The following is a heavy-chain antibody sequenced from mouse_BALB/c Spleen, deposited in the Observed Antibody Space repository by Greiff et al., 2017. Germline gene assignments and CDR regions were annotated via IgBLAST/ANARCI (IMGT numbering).Heavy chain of an antibody. D-gene: IGHD2-1*01. CDR1: GYTFTSYT. CDR3: ARGLDYGNYFDY. V-gene: IGHV1-4*02. J-gene: IGHJ2*01. CDR2: INPSSGYT. Sequence: VKLQESAAELARPGASVKMSCKASGYTFTSYTMHWVKQRPGQGLEWIGYINPSSGYTEYNQKFKDKTTLTADKSSSTAYMQLSSLTSEDSAVYYCARGLDYGNYFDYWGQGTTLTVSS.